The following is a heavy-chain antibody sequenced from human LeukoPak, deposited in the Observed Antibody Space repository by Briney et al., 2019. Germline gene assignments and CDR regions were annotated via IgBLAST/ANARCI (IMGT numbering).Heavy chain of an antibody. CDR1: GFTFDDYA. D-gene: IGHD4-17*01. J-gene: IGHJ3*02. V-gene: IGHV3-9*01. Sequence: QSGGSLRLSCAASGFTFDDYAMHWVRQAPGKGLEWVSGISWNSGSIGYADSVKGRFTISRDNAKNSLYLQMNSLRAEDTALYYCAILQSVTTAFDIWGQGTMVTVSS. CDR2: ISWNSGSI. CDR3: AILQSVTTAFDI.